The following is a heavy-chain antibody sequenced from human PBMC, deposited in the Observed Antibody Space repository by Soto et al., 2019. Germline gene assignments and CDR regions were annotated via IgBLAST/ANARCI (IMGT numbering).Heavy chain of an antibody. D-gene: IGHD3-9*01. CDR1: GYTFTTYA. V-gene: IGHV1-3*01. CDR2: INAGNGNT. J-gene: IGHJ5*02. CDR3: AKLTT. Sequence: ASVKVSCKASGYTFTTYAIHWVRQAPGQRLEWMGWINAGNGNTNYSQNFQDRVTITRDTSASTAYMELSSLTSEDTAVYYCAKLTTWGQGTLVTFSS.